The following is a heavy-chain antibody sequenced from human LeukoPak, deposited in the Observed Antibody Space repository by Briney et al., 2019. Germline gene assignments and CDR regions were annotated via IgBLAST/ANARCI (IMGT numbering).Heavy chain of an antibody. D-gene: IGHD6-19*01. CDR2: ISSSSTYI. CDR3: AKDHLPGIVVADRDY. V-gene: IGHV3-21*04. J-gene: IGHJ4*02. CDR1: GFTFSSYN. Sequence: GGSLRLSCAASGFTFSSYNMNWVRQAPGKGLEWVSSISSSSTYIYYADSMKGRFTISRDNAKNSLYLQMNSLRAEDTALYYCAKDHLPGIVVADRDYWGQGTLVTVSS.